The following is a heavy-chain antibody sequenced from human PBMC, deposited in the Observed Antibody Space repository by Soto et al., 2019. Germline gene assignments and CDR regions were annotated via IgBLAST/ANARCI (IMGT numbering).Heavy chain of an antibody. CDR1: SDSMNSGGYY. V-gene: IGHV4-31*03. J-gene: IGHJ6*02. D-gene: IGHD6-6*01. Sequence: PSETLSLTCSASSDSMNSGGYYWSWIRQHPGKGLVWIGYIYSNGDTYYNPSLKSRVTISVDTSKNQSSLNLTSVTAADTAVYYCARRGGSSSGYYYYAMDVWGQGTTVTVSS. CDR2: IYSNGDT. CDR3: ARRGGSSSGYYYYAMDV.